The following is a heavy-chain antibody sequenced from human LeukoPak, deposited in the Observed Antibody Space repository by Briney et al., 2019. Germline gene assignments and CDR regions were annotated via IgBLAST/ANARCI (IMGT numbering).Heavy chain of an antibody. CDR2: ISSSGSTI. CDR3: ASTNARTNWFDP. D-gene: IGHD2-2*01. CDR1: KFTFSTFS. J-gene: IGHJ5*02. V-gene: IGHV3-11*04. Sequence: GGSLRLSCAASKFTFSTFSMSWVRQAPGKGLEWVSYISSSGSTIYYADSVKGRFTISRDNAKNSLYLQMNSLRAEDTAVYYCASTNARTNWFDPWGQGTLVTVSS.